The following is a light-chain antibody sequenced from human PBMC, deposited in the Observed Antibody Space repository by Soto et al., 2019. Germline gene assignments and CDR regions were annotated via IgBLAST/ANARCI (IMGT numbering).Light chain of an antibody. J-gene: IGKJ5*01. Sequence: EIVLMQSPDTLPLSPGERVILSCRASQSVRSNHLAWYQQKPGQAPRPLMFGASIRATGIPDRFSGSGSGTDFTLTISRLEPEDFGVYYCQQYGTSPTTFGQGTRLDIK. CDR3: QQYGTSPTT. V-gene: IGKV3-20*01. CDR2: GAS. CDR1: QSVRSNH.